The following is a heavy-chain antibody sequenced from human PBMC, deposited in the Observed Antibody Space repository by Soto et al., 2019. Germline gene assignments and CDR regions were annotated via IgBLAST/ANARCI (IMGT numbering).Heavy chain of an antibody. CDR3: ARNRYGGYDFDS. CDR2: VAQSGYL. V-gene: IGHV4-4*02. J-gene: IGHJ4*02. CDR1: SGSITSSLW. Sequence: QVQLQESGPGLVKPSGTLSLTCTVSSGSITSSLWWSWVRQSPGKGLEWIGEVAQSGYLHSIPSLKSRLTISLDKSTNRFFLRLTSVTAADTAVYYCARNRYGGYDFDSWGQGSLVTVSS. D-gene: IGHD5-12*01.